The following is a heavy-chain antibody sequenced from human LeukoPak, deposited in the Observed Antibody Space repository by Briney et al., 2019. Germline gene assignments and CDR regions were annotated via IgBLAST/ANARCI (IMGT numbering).Heavy chain of an antibody. Sequence: GASVKVSCKASGYTFTSYGISWVRQAPGQGLEWMGWISAYNGNTNYAQKLQGRVTMTTDTSTSTAYMELSSLRSEDRAVYYCARVRSIAVAASFDPWGQGTLVTVSS. CDR1: GYTFTSYG. D-gene: IGHD6-19*01. J-gene: IGHJ5*02. V-gene: IGHV1-18*01. CDR2: ISAYNGNT. CDR3: ARVRSIAVAASFDP.